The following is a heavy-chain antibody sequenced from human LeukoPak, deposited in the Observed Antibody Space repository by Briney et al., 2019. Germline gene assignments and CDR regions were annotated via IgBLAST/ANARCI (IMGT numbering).Heavy chain of an antibody. CDR3: ARALFAGSNTVNPFGGFDC. CDR1: GFTFSSYA. J-gene: IGHJ4*02. V-gene: IGHV3-30-3*01. CDR2: ISYDGSNK. D-gene: IGHD3-3*01. Sequence: GGSLRLSCAASGFTFSSYAMHWVRQAPGKGLEWVAVISYDGSNKYYADSVKGRFTISRDNSKNTLYLQMNSLRAEDTAVYYCARALFAGSNTVNPFGGFDCWGQGTLVTVSS.